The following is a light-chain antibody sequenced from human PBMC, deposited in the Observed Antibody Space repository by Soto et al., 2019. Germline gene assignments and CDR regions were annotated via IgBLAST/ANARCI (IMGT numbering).Light chain of an antibody. CDR2: KSN. CDR3: AAWDDSLKGRV. V-gene: IGLV1-44*01. Sequence: QSVLTQPPSASATPGQRVTISCSGSSSNIGSNTVNWYQQLPGTAPKLLIYKSNQRPSGVPDRFSGSKSGTSASLAISGPQSEDEADYYCAAWDDSLKGRVFGGGTKVTVL. CDR1: SSNIGSNT. J-gene: IGLJ3*02.